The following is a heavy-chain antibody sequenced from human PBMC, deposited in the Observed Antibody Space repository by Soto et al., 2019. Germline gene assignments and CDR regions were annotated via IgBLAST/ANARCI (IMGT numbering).Heavy chain of an antibody. J-gene: IGHJ3*01. CDR1: GGSITEFPNS. Sequence: HLQLRESGPGLVKPSETLSLTCNVSGGSITEFPNSWVWVRQPPGKGLDWIATVYLSGATYYNPSLKSRITTSVEASTNQFSLSLASVTAADTAVFFCASGSPSYNGAFHVWGQGTLVTVSS. D-gene: IGHD6-6*01. CDR3: ASGSPSYNGAFHV. V-gene: IGHV4-39*01. CDR2: VYLSGAT.